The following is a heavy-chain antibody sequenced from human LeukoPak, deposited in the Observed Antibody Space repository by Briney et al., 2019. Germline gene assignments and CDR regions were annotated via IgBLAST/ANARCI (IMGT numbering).Heavy chain of an antibody. J-gene: IGHJ4*02. CDR1: GAIFSNHA. CDR2: ISGTGVTT. CDR3: ASTSMVRGVITPFDY. V-gene: IGHV3-23*01. Sequence: PGGSLRLSCAASGAIFSNHAMSWVRQAPGKGLEWVSLISGTGVTTYYAASVKGRFTISRDNSKNTLYLQMNSLRAEDTALYYCASTSMVRGVITPFDYRGQGTLVTVPS. D-gene: IGHD3-10*01.